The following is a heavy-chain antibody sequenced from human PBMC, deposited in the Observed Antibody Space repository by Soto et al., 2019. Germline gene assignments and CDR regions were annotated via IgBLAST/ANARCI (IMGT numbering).Heavy chain of an antibody. Sequence: SWKVAEDNFTTFGSRWVRQKHVKGLEWMGIIYPGASDTRYSPSFQGQVTISADKSIRTAHLQWSSLKASDTAMYYCARGGYGGNSKDSFYIWGPGTMVTVSS. CDR1: EDNFTTFG. J-gene: IGHJ3*02. CDR3: ARGGYGGNSKDSFYI. V-gene: IGHV5-51*01. D-gene: IGHD4-17*01. CDR2: IYPGASDT.